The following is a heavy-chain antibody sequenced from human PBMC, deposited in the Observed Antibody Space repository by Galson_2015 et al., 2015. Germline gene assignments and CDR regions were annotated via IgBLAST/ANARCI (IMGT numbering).Heavy chain of an antibody. D-gene: IGHD4-11*01. CDR2: INPSDGVT. J-gene: IGHJ4*02. V-gene: IGHV1-46*01. Sequence: SVKVSCKAFGYTFTTSDYMHWVRQAPGQGLEWMGIINPSDGVTNYTQKFQGRVTMTSDTSMSTVYIEVSSLRSEDTAVYYCARAADQYFDYWGQGTPVTVSS. CDR1: GYTFTTSDY. CDR3: ARAADQYFDY.